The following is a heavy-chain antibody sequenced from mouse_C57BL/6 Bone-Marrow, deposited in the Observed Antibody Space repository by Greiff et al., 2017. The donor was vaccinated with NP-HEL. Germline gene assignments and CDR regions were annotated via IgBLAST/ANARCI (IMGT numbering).Heavy chain of an antibody. J-gene: IGHJ4*01. D-gene: IGHD4-1*01. CDR1: GYTFTDYE. CDR3: TRLRGANWYAMDY. V-gene: IGHV1-15*01. CDR2: IDPETGGT. Sequence: VQLQQSGAELVRPGASVTLSCKASGYTFTDYEMHWVKQTPVHGLEWIGAIDPETGGTAYNQKFKGKAILTADKSSSTAYMELRSLTSEDSAVYYCTRLRGANWYAMDYWGQGTSVTVSS.